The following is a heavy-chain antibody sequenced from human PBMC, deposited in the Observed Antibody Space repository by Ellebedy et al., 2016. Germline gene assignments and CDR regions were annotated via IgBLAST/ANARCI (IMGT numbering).Heavy chain of an antibody. CDR2: ISWNSGSI. CDR1: GFTFDDYA. Sequence: GGSLRLXXAASGFTFDDYAMHWVRQAPGKGLEWVSGISWNSGSIGYADSVKGRFTISRDNAKNSLYLQMNSLRAEDTALYYCAKDNDWRGHHIDYWGQGTLVTVSS. J-gene: IGHJ4*02. CDR3: AKDNDWRGHHIDY. V-gene: IGHV3-9*01. D-gene: IGHD2-21*01.